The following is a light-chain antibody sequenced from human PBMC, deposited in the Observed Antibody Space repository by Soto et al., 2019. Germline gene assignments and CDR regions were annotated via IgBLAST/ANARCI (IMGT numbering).Light chain of an antibody. V-gene: IGKV1-5*03. CDR1: QSISSW. Sequence: DIQVTQSPSTLSASVGDRVTITCRASQSISSWLAWYQQKPGKAPKLLIYKASNLESGVPSRFSGSGSGTEFTLTISSLQPDDFATYYCQQYSDNVHTFGPGTKVDIK. CDR3: QQYSDNVHT. CDR2: KAS. J-gene: IGKJ3*01.